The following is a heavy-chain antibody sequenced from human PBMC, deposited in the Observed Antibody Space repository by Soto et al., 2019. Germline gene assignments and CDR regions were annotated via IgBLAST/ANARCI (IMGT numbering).Heavy chain of an antibody. Sequence: VQLVESGGGVVQPGRSLRLSCAASGFTFSDFAMTWVRQAPGKGPEWVSSIGGDGSDTHYADSVKGRFTISRDNSKNTLFLQMSSLRSDDTAVYYCAKDAVPYNGKWDWFDSWGQGTLVTVSS. CDR2: IGGDGSDT. CDR1: GFTFSDFA. J-gene: IGHJ5*01. CDR3: AKDAVPYNGKWDWFDS. D-gene: IGHD1-26*01. V-gene: IGHV3-23*04.